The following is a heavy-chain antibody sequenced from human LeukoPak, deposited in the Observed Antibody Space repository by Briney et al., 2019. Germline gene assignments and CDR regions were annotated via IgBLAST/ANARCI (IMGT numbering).Heavy chain of an antibody. CDR2: IYYSGGT. Sequence: KPSETLSLTCTVSGGSISSSSYCWGWIRQPPGKGLGWIGSIYYSGGTYYNPSLKSRVAISVDPSKNQFSLKLSSVTAADTAVYYCARCYCSSTSCFSNWFDPWGQGTLVTVSS. CDR1: GGSISSSSYC. D-gene: IGHD2-2*01. V-gene: IGHV4-39*01. CDR3: ARCYCSSTSCFSNWFDP. J-gene: IGHJ5*02.